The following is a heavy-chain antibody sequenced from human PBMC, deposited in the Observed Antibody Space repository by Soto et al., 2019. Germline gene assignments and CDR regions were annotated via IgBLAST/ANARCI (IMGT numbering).Heavy chain of an antibody. CDR3: VNCYYDSSRSYWIDQ. D-gene: IGHD3-22*01. J-gene: IGHJ5*02. V-gene: IGHV3-30*18. CDR1: GFTFSTYG. CDR2: ISYDGSKK. Sequence: GGSLRLSCAASGFTFSTYGMHWVRHAPGKGLEWVAVISYDGSKKDYADSVKGRCTISRDNSKYTLYLQTNSLRAEDTAVYYCVNCYYDSSRSYWIDQWGHGTLVTVSS.